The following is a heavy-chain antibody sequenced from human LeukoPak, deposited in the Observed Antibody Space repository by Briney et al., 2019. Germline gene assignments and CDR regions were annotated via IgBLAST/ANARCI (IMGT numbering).Heavy chain of an antibody. CDR1: GFTLSDYS. CDR2: ISSSSNYI. Sequence: PGGSLRLSCAASGFTLSDYSMNWVRQAPGKGLEWVSSISSSSNYIYYADSVKGRFTISRDNAKNSLFLQMNSLRAEDTAIYYCVRRITGSYLAGQFDYWGQGTLVTVSS. J-gene: IGHJ4*02. V-gene: IGHV3-21*01. D-gene: IGHD1-26*01. CDR3: VRRITGSYLAGQFDY.